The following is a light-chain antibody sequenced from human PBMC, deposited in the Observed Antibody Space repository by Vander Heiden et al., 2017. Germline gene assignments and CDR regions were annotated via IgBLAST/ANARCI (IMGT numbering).Light chain of an antibody. CDR2: GNI. V-gene: IGLV1-40*01. CDR1: SSNIGAGYD. Sequence: QSVLTQPPSVSGAPGQRVTISCTGSSSNIGAGYDVHWNHQLPGTAPKLLIYGNINRPSGVPDRFSGSKSGTSASLAITGLQAEDEADYYCQSYDSSLSVVFGGGTKLTVL. J-gene: IGLJ2*01. CDR3: QSYDSSLSVV.